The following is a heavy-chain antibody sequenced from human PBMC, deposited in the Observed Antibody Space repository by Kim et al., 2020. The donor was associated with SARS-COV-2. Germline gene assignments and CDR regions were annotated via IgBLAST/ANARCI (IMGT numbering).Heavy chain of an antibody. CDR2: T. Sequence: TNYKSTLKSRVTISLDTSKNQFSLSLNFVTAADTAVYYCTRGGYSYAHEYWGQGILVTVSS. D-gene: IGHD5-18*01. J-gene: IGHJ4*02. CDR3: TRGGYSYAHEY. V-gene: IGHV4-34*01.